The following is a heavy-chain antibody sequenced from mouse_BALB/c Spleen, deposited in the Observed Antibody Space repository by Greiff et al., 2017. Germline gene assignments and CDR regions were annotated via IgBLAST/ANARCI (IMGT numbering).Heavy chain of an antibody. CDR1: GYSFTSYW. D-gene: IGHD2-1*01. Sequence: QVHVKQSGAELVRPGASVKLSCKASGYSFTSYWMNWVKQRPGQGLEWIGMIHPSDSETRLNQKFKDKATLTVDKSSSTAYMQLSSPTSEDSAVYYCARRGNYFYYFDYWGQGTTLTVSS. CDR3: ARRGNYFYYFDY. J-gene: IGHJ2*01. CDR2: IHPSDSET. V-gene: IGHV1-61*01.